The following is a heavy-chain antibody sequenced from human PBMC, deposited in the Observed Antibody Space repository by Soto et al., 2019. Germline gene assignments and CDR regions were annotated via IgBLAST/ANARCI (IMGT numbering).Heavy chain of an antibody. V-gene: IGHV3-53*01. CDR2: IYSGGST. CDR1: GFTVSSNY. CDR3: ARGAPYGSGSYYKD. J-gene: IGHJ1*01. D-gene: IGHD3-10*01. Sequence: GGSLRLFCADSGFTVSSNYMSWVRQAPGKGLEWVSVIYSGGSTYYADSVKGRFTISRDNSKNTLYLQMNSLRVEDTAVYYCARGAPYGSGSYYKDWGQGTLVTVS.